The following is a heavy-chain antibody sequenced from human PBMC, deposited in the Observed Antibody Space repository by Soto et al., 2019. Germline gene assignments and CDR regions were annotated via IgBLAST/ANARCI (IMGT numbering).Heavy chain of an antibody. J-gene: IGHJ6*02. CDR1: GGSISSYY. CDR3: ARGPMSLAMAGTPRFYGMDV. V-gene: IGHV4-4*07. D-gene: IGHD6-19*01. CDR2: IYTSGST. Sequence: SETLSLTCTVSGGSISSYYWSWIRQPAGKGLEWIGRIYTSGSTNYNPSLKSRVTMSVDTSKNQFSLKLSSVTAADTAVYYCARGPMSLAMAGTPRFYGMDVWGQGTTVTVS.